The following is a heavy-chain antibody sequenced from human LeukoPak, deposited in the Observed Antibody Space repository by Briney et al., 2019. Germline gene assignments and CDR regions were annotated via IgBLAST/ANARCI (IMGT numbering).Heavy chain of an antibody. CDR2: IYTSGST. V-gene: IGHV4-4*07. J-gene: IGHJ6*03. CDR3: ASSMSHVVRGAYYMDV. CDR1: GGSISSYY. D-gene: IGHD3-10*01. Sequence: PSETLSLTCTVPGGSISSYYWSWIRQPAGKGLEWIGRIYTSGSTNYNPSVKSRFTMSVDTSKNQFSLKLSSVTAADTAVYYCASSMSHVVRGAYYMDVWGKGTTVTVSS.